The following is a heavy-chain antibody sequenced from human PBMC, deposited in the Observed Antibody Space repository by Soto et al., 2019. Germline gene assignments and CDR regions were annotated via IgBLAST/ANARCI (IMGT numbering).Heavy chain of an antibody. J-gene: IGHJ4*02. CDR3: ARVAAAGTYFDY. CDR2: IYHSGNT. CDR1: GGSISSSNW. D-gene: IGHD6-13*01. V-gene: IGHV4-4*02. Sequence: SETLSLTCAVSGGSISSSNWWSWVRQPPGKGLEWIGEIYHSGNTNCNPSPKSRVTISVDKSKNQFSLKLSSVTAADTAVYYCARVAAAGTYFDYWGQGTLVTVS.